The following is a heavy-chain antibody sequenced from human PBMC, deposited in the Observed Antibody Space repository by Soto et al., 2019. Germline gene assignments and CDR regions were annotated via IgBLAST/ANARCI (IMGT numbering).Heavy chain of an antibody. Sequence: SETLSLTCTVSGGSIYMGGYYWGCIRQPPGRGLEWIGNIYYNGVTYSNPSLKSRVTISRDTSKNQFSLKLTSVTAADTALYYCGKVLVGATGHTDSDSWGPGTLVTVSS. J-gene: IGHJ4*02. CDR1: GGSIYMGGYY. D-gene: IGHD2-15*01. V-gene: IGHV4-39*01. CDR2: IYYNGVT. CDR3: GKVLVGATGHTDSDS.